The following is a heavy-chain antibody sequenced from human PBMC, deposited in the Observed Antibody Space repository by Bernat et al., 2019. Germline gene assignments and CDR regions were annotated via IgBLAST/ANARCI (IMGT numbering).Heavy chain of an antibody. CDR2: IYSDGSA. V-gene: IGHV3-53*01. Sequence: EAQLVESGGGLIQPGGSLRLSCAASGFTVSSNYMSWVRQAPGKGLEWVSVIYSDGSAYYADSVRGRFTISRDNSKNSLYLQMNSLRAEDTAVYYCARGTSTSAPYMDVWGKGTTVTVSS. J-gene: IGHJ6*03. CDR3: ARGTSTSAPYMDV. CDR1: GFTVSSNY.